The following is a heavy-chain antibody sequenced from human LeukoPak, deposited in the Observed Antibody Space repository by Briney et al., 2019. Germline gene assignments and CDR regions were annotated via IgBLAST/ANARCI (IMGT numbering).Heavy chain of an antibody. CDR2: ISSSSSYI. Sequence: PGGSLRLSCAASGFTFSSYSMNWVRQAPGKGLEWVSSISSSSSYIYYADSVKGRFTISRDNAKNSLYLQMNSLRAEDTAVYYCARTGYSSGWSPLASYYYYYMDVWGKGTTVTVSS. V-gene: IGHV3-21*01. J-gene: IGHJ6*03. D-gene: IGHD6-19*01. CDR1: GFTFSSYS. CDR3: ARTGYSSGWSPLASYYYYYMDV.